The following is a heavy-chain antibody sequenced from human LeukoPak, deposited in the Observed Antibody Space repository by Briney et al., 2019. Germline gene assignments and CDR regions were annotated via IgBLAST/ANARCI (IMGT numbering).Heavy chain of an antibody. CDR1: GFTFSDYD. J-gene: IGHJ4*02. D-gene: IGHD3-16*02. CDR3: ARAFGGVIAN. V-gene: IGHV3-13*01. CDR2: IGTAGDT. Sequence: PGGSLRLSCAASGFTFSDYDMHWVRQATGKGLEWASAIGTAGDTYYTGSVKGRFTISRENAKNSLYLQMNSLRAGDTAVYYCARAFGGVIANWGQGTLVTVSS.